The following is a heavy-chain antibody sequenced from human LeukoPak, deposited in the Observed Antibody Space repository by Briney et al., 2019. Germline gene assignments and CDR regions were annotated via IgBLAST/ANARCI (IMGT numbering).Heavy chain of an antibody. CDR1: GFTFSSYW. CDR3: ARGTYDFWSGLTWDFDY. D-gene: IGHD3-3*01. CDR2: ISSSGSTI. V-gene: IGHV3-48*04. J-gene: IGHJ4*02. Sequence: PGGSLRLSCAASGFTFSSYWMSWVRQAPGKELEWVSYISSSGSTIYYADSVKGRFTISRDNAKNSLYLQMNSLRAEDTAVYYCARGTYDFWSGLTWDFDYWGQGTLVTVSS.